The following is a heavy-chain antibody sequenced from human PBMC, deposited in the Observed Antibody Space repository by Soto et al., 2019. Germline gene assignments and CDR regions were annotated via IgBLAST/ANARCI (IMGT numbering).Heavy chain of an antibody. V-gene: IGHV4-59*01. CDR3: AGYSSSWYRVY. CDR1: GGSISSYY. Sequence: SETLSLTCTVSGGSISSYYWSWIRQPPGKGLEWIGYIYYSGSTNYNPSLKSRVTISVDTSKNQFSLKLSSVTAADTAVYYCAGYSSSWYRVYWGQGTLVTVSS. CDR2: IYYSGST. D-gene: IGHD6-13*01. J-gene: IGHJ4*02.